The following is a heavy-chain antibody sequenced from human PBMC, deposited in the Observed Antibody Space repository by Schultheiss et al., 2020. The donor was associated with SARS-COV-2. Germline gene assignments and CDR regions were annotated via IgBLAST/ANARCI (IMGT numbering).Heavy chain of an antibody. D-gene: IGHD3-3*01. J-gene: IGHJ2*01. Sequence: ASVKVSCKASGYTFTSYDINWVRQAPGQGLEWMGWMTPSSGNTGYAQKFQGRLAITRDTSISTAYMELSSLRSEDTAVYYCARDRYDFWSGYVSYWYFDLWGRGTLVTVSS. CDR3: ARDRYDFWSGYVSYWYFDL. V-gene: IGHV1-8*03. CDR2: MTPSSGNT. CDR1: GYTFTSYD.